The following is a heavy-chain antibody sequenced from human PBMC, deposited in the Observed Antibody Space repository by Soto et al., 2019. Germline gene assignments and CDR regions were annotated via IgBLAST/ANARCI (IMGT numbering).Heavy chain of an antibody. CDR1: GYPFTHYG. CDR2: ISPFNGNT. J-gene: IGHJ6*02. D-gene: IGHD3-22*01. Sequence: ASVKVSCKSSGYPFTHYGSTWIRQAPGQGLEWMGWISPFNGNTNYGQTLQGRVTLTTDTSTSTVYMELRSLRSDDTAVYYCARDQSFDRSYYYGIDFWGQGTTVTSP. CDR3: ARDQSFDRSYYYGIDF. V-gene: IGHV1-18*01.